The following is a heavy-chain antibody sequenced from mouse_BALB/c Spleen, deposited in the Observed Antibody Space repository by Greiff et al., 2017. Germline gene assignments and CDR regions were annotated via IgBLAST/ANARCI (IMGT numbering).Heavy chain of an antibody. V-gene: IGHV1-54*01. Sequence: QVQLQQSGAELVRPGTSVKVSCKASGYAFTNYLIEWVKQRPGQGLEWIGVINPGSGGTNYNEKFKGKATLTADKSSSTAYMELRSLTSEDSAVYYSYYRYDAMDYWGQGTSVTVSS. CDR1: GYAFTNYL. J-gene: IGHJ4*01. D-gene: IGHD2-14*01. CDR3: YYRYDAMDY. CDR2: INPGSGGT.